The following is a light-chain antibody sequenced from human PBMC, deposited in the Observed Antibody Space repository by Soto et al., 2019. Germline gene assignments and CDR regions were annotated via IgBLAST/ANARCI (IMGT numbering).Light chain of an antibody. CDR3: TSYRSSITHNV. J-gene: IGLJ1*01. CDR1: SSDVGGYNY. Sequence: QSVLTQPASVSGSPGQSITISCTGTSSDVGGYNYVSWYQHHPGKAPKLMIYEVSNRPSGVSNRFSGSKSGNTASLTISGLQAEDEADYYCTSYRSSITHNVFGTGTKLTVL. CDR2: EVS. V-gene: IGLV2-14*01.